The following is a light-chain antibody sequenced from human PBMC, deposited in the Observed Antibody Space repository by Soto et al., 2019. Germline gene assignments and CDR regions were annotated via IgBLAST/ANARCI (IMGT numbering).Light chain of an antibody. J-gene: IGKJ5*01. Sequence: ILMTQSPSSLSAFVGDRVTITCRASQDIGNFLAWYQQKPGKVPKLLIYAASTLQSGVPSRFSGSGSGTDFTLTISSLQPEDVATYYCQQSYSTPITFGQGTRLEIK. CDR2: AAS. V-gene: IGKV1-27*01. CDR1: QDIGNF. CDR3: QQSYSTPIT.